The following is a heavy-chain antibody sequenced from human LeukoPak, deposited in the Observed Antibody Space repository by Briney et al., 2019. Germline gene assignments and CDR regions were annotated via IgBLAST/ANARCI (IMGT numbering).Heavy chain of an antibody. CDR2: IIPIFGTA. Sequence: GASVKVSCKASGGTFSSYAISWVRQAPGQGLEWMGGIIPIFGTANYAQNFIGRVTITADESTSTAYMELSRLRYEDTAVYYCAREIYGSGSYFEYWGQGTLVTVSS. V-gene: IGHV1-69*13. CDR3: AREIYGSGSYFEY. J-gene: IGHJ4*02. CDR1: GGTFSSYA. D-gene: IGHD3-10*01.